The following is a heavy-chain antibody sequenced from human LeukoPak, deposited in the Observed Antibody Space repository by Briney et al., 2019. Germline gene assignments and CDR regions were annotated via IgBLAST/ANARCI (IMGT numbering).Heavy chain of an antibody. CDR2: ISSSGTTI. CDR1: GFTFSSYE. J-gene: IGHJ3*02. V-gene: IGHV3-48*03. Sequence: PGGSLRLSCAASGFTFSSYEMNWVRQAPGKGLEWVSYISSSGTTINYSDSVKGRFTISRDNAKNSLYLQMNSLRAEDTAVYYCARDSADDAFDIWGQGTMVTVSS. CDR3: ARDSADDAFDI.